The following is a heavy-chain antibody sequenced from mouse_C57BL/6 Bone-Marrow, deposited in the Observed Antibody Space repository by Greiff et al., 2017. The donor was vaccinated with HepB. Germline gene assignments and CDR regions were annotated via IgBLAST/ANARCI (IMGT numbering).Heavy chain of an antibody. D-gene: IGHD1-1*01. Sequence: EVQVVESGEGLVKPGGSLKLSCAASGFTFSSYAMSWVRQTPEKRLEWVAYISSGGDYIYYADTVKGRFTISRDNARNTLYLQMSSLKSEDTAMYYCTRVLITTVVRWYFDVWGTGTTVTVSS. CDR2: ISSGGDYI. CDR3: TRVLITTVVRWYFDV. CDR1: GFTFSSYA. J-gene: IGHJ1*03. V-gene: IGHV5-9-1*02.